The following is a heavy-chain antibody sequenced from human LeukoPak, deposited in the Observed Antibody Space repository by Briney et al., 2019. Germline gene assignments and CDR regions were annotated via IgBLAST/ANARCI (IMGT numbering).Heavy chain of an antibody. J-gene: IGHJ4*02. CDR2: ISSSGSTI. V-gene: IGHV3-11*01. CDR1: GFTFSDYY. D-gene: IGHD6-19*01. CDR3: ARDRQWLVRERFDY. Sequence: GGSLRLSCAASGFTFSDYYMSWIRQAPGKGLEWVSYISSSGSTIYYADSVKGRFTISRDNAKNSLYLQMNSLRAEDTAVYYCARDRQWLVRERFDYWGQGTLVTVSS.